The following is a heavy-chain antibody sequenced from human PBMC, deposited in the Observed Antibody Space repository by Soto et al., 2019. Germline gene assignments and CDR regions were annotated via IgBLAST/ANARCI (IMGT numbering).Heavy chain of an antibody. CDR1: GYTFTSYA. Sequence: ASVKVSCKASGYTFTSYAMHWVRQAPGQRLEWMGWINAGNGNTKYSQKFQGRVTITRDTSASTAYVELSSLRSEDTAVYYCARDRITFLFDPWGQGTLVTVSS. D-gene: IGHD3-10*01. J-gene: IGHJ5*02. V-gene: IGHV1-3*01. CDR2: INAGNGNT. CDR3: ARDRITFLFDP.